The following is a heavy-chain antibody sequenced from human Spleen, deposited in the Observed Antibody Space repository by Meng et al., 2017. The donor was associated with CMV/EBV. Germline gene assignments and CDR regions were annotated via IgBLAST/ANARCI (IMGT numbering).Heavy chain of an antibody. V-gene: IGHV3-30-3*01. CDR2: ISYAGSNK. Sequence: GGSLRLSCVASGFIFSDYTMNWVRQAPGKGLEWVAVISYAGSNKYYPDSVKGRFTISRENSKNTLYLQMNSLRAEDTGVYYCARDDIVVVTGASYYNYGMDVWGQGTTVTVSS. CDR1: GFIFSDYT. CDR3: ARDDIVVVTGASYYNYGMDV. D-gene: IGHD2-2*01. J-gene: IGHJ6*02.